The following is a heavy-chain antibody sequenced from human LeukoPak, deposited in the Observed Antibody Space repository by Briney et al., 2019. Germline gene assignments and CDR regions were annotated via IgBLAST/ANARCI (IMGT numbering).Heavy chain of an antibody. V-gene: IGHV7-4-1*02. CDR2: INTNTGNP. J-gene: IGHJ4*02. CDR1: GYTFTSYA. D-gene: IGHD2-21*01. CDR3: ARGSFLCGGDCYDD. Sequence: ASVKVSCRASGYTFTSYAMNWVRQAPGQGLEWMGWINTNTGNPTYAQGFTGRFVFSLDTSVSTAYLQISSLKAEDTAVYYCARGSFLCGGDCYDDWGQGTLVTVSS.